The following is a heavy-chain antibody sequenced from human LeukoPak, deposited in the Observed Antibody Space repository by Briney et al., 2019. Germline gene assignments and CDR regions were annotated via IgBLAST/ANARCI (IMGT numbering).Heavy chain of an antibody. CDR3: ARRAGGVSYYYFDS. D-gene: IGHD2-21*02. CDR2: IYPGDSDT. J-gene: IGHJ4*02. CDR1: GYSFVNYW. V-gene: IGHV5-51*01. Sequence: GESLKISCKGSGYSFVNYWIAWVRQMPGQGLVWMGIIYPGDSDTTYNPSFQGQVTISADKSTNTAYLQWNSLKASDTAMYYCARRAGGVSYYYFDSWGPGTQVAVAS.